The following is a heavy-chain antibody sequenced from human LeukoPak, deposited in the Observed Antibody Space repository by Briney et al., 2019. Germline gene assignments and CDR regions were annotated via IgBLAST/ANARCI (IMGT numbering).Heavy chain of an antibody. CDR1: GYTFTSYG. CDR2: ISAYNGNT. D-gene: IGHD2-15*01. J-gene: IGHJ5*02. V-gene: IGHV1-18*01. CDR3: ARSGDIVVVVADSEFDP. Sequence: ASVKVSCKASGYTFTSYGISWVRQAPGQGLERMGWISAYNGNTNYAQKLQGRLTMTTDTSTSTAYMELRSLRSDDTAVYYCARSGDIVVVVADSEFDPWGQGTLVTVSS.